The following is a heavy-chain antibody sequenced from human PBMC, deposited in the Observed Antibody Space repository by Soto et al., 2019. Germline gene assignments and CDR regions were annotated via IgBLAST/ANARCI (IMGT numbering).Heavy chain of an antibody. CDR3: ARGGVFFFAAPTNPFDY. CDR2: IIPRSGTT. V-gene: IGHV1-8*01. CDR1: GDTFSTYT. Sequence: ASVKVSCKASGDTFSTYTITWVRQAPGQGLEWMGWIIPRSGTTGYAQKFQGRVTMTTDNSISTAYMELSSLRSEDTAVYYCARGGVFFFAAPTNPFDYWGQGTLVTVSS. J-gene: IGHJ4*02. D-gene: IGHD3-10*01.